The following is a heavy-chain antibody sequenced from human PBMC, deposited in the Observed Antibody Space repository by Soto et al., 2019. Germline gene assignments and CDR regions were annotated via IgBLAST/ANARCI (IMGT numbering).Heavy chain of an antibody. CDR1: GFTFSSYA. J-gene: IGHJ6*02. Sequence: HPGGSLRLSCAASGFTFSSYAMSWVRQAPGKGLEWVSAISGSGGSTYYADSVKGRFTISRDNSKNTLYLQMNSLRAEDTAVYYCAKLIHDYGDYEEGYYYYYGMDVWGQGTTVTVSS. V-gene: IGHV3-23*01. CDR3: AKLIHDYGDYEEGYYYYYGMDV. CDR2: ISGSGGST. D-gene: IGHD4-17*01.